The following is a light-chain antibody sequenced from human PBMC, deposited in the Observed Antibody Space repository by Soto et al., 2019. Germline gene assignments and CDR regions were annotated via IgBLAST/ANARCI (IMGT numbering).Light chain of an antibody. Sequence: EIVLTQSPGTLSLSPGERATLSCRASQSVSSNYLAWYQQKPGQAPRVLIYVASSRATGIPDRFSGSGSGTDFTLTISRLEPEDFLVYYCQQYGSSPITFGQGTRLEIK. CDR3: QQYGSSPIT. V-gene: IGKV3-20*01. CDR2: VAS. J-gene: IGKJ5*01. CDR1: QSVSSNY.